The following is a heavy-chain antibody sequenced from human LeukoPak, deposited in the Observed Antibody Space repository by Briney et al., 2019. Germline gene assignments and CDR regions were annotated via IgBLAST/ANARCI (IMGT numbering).Heavy chain of an antibody. CDR1: GYSISSGYY. Sequence: SSETLSLTCAVSGYSISSGYYWGWIRQPPRKGLEWIGSIYHSGSTYYNPSLKSRVTISVDTSKNQFSLKLSSVTAADTAVYYCARLDYGGNGYDYWGQGTLVTVSS. CDR3: ARLDYGGNGYDY. D-gene: IGHD4-23*01. CDR2: IYHSGST. V-gene: IGHV4-38-2*01. J-gene: IGHJ4*02.